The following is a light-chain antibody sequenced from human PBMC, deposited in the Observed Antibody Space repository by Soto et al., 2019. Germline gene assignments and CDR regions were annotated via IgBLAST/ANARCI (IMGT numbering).Light chain of an antibody. J-gene: IGKJ1*01. CDR3: QQFGGSPPSWT. V-gene: IGKV3-20*01. Sequence: ESVLTQSPGTLSLSPGERATLSCRASQSVSSNSLAWYQQKPGQAPRLLIYGASSRATGTPDRFSGSGSGPDFTLTISRLGPEDFAVYYCQQFGGSPPSWTFGQGTKVEI. CDR2: GAS. CDR1: QSVSSNS.